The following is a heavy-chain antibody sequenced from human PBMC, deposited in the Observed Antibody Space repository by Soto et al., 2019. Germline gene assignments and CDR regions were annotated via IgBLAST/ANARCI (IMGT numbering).Heavy chain of an antibody. CDR1: GFSITDYA. V-gene: IGHV3-23*01. CDR3: AKDGIRKDDY. CDR2: ISDSGTKT. J-gene: IGHJ4*02. Sequence: GGSLRLSCSASGFSITDYAMSWVRQAPGKGLEWGSSISDSGTKTFYGDSVKGRFAISRDTSKNTVYMQMNNLRAEDTALYYCAKDGIRKDDYWGQGTVVTVSS.